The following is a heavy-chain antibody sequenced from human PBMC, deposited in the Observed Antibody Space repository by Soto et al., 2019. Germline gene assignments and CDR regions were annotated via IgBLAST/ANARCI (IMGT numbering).Heavy chain of an antibody. Sequence: SETLSLTCTVSGCSISSYYWSWIRQPPGKGLEWIGYIYYSGSTNYNPSLKSRVTISVDTSKNQFSLKLSSVTAADTAVYYCAREYDSSGFPRPYFDYWGQGTLVTVSS. CDR2: IYYSGST. CDR1: GCSISSYY. CDR3: AREYDSSGFPRPYFDY. D-gene: IGHD3-22*01. J-gene: IGHJ4*02. V-gene: IGHV4-59*01.